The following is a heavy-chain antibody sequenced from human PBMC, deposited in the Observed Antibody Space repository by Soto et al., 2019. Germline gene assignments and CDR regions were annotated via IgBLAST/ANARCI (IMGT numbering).Heavy chain of an antibody. D-gene: IGHD1-1*01. CDR3: ARDKSRNDDGWFDP. CDR1: GGSISSGGYY. CDR2: IYYGGST. Sequence: SETLSLTCTVSGGSISSGGYYWSWIRQHPGKGLEWIGYIYYGGSTYYNPSLKSRVTISVDTSKNQFSLKLSSVTAADTAVYYCARDKSRNDDGWFDPWGQGTLVTVSS. J-gene: IGHJ5*02. V-gene: IGHV4-31*03.